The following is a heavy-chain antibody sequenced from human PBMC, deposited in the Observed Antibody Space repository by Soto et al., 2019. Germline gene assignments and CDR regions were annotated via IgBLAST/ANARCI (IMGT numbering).Heavy chain of an antibody. Sequence: PGGSLRLSCAASGFTFSDYAMSWVRQGPGKGLEWVSTISGSGGRTYYADSVRGRFTISRDNSKNTLDLQMNSLRAEDTAVYYCARESTIWYFFDFWGPGTLVTVSS. CDR2: ISGSGGRT. J-gene: IGHJ4*02. D-gene: IGHD2-8*02. CDR3: ARESTIWYFFDF. CDR1: GFTFSDYA. V-gene: IGHV3-23*01.